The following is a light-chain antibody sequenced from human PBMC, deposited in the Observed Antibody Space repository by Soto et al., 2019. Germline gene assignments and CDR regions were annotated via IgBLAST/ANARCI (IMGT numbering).Light chain of an antibody. V-gene: IGLV6-57*04. Sequence: NFMLTQPHSVSESPGKTVTISCTRSSGSIASNHVQWYQQRPGSAPTTVIYKNDQRPSGVPDRFSGSIDSSSNSASLTISGLKTEYEADYYCQSYDDNSVVFGGGTKVTVL. CDR1: SGSIASNH. CDR3: QSYDDNSVV. J-gene: IGLJ2*01. CDR2: KND.